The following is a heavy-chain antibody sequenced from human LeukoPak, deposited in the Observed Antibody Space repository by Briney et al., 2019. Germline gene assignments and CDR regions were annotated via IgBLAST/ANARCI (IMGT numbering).Heavy chain of an antibody. V-gene: IGHV3-23*01. J-gene: IGHJ4*02. Sequence: PGGSLRLSCAASGFTFSSYWMSWVRQAPGKGVECVSTISASGDRTYYADSVKGRFTISRDNSENTLYLQMNSLRAEDTAVYFCAKSPVSSCRGSFCYPFDYWGQGNLVTVSS. CDR1: GFTFSSYW. CDR3: AKSPVSSCRGSFCYPFDY. CDR2: ISASGDRT. D-gene: IGHD2-15*01.